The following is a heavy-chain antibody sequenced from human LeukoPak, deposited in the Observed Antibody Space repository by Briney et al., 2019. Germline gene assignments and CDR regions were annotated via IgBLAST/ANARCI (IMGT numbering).Heavy chain of an antibody. CDR3: STEDKYCSGANCGKY. V-gene: IGHV1-2*02. J-gene: IGHJ4*02. Sequence: ASVKVSCKTSGYTFTGYYMHWVRQAPGQGLEWLGWINPNSGDTNYAQKFQGRVTMTRDTSISTAYMELSRLRSDDTAVYYCSTEDKYCSGANCGKYWGQGTLVTVSS. D-gene: IGHD2-15*01. CDR2: INPNSGDT. CDR1: GYTFTGYY.